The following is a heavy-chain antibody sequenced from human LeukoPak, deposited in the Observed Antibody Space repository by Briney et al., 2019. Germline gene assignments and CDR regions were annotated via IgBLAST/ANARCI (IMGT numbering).Heavy chain of an antibody. CDR3: ARGPYCSSTSCYWGHWFDP. CDR2: INHSGST. V-gene: IGHV4-34*01. D-gene: IGHD2-2*01. CDR1: GGSFSGYY. Sequence: SGTLSLTCAVYGGSFSGYYWSWIRQPPGKGLEWIGEINHSGSTNYNPSLKSRVTISVDTSKNQFSLKLSSVTAADTAVYYCARGPYCSSTSCYWGHWFDPWGQGTLVTVSS. J-gene: IGHJ5*02.